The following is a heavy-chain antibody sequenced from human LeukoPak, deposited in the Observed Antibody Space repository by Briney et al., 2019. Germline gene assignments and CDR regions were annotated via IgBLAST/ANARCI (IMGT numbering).Heavy chain of an antibody. CDR1: GGTFSSYA. V-gene: IGHV1-69*13. Sequence: SVKVSCKASGGTFSSYAISWVRQAPGQGLEWMGGIIPIFGTANYAQKFQGRVTITPDEYTSTAYMELSSLRSEDPAVYYCARNPCGGDCYSWGNWFDPWGQGTLVTVSS. CDR3: ARNPCGGDCYSWGNWFDP. D-gene: IGHD2-21*02. CDR2: IIPIFGTA. J-gene: IGHJ5*02.